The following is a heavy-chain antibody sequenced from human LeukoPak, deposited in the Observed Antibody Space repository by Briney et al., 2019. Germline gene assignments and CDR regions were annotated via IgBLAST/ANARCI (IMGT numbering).Heavy chain of an antibody. CDR3: ALSGPWGGWFDP. D-gene: IGHD3-10*01. J-gene: IGHJ5*02. Sequence: ASVKVSCKISGYTLTELSMHWVRQAPGKGLEWMGGFDPEDGETIYAQKFQGRVTMTEDTSTDTAYMELSSLRSEDTAVYYCALSGPWGGWFDPWGQGTLVTVSS. CDR2: FDPEDGET. V-gene: IGHV1-24*01. CDR1: GYTLTELS.